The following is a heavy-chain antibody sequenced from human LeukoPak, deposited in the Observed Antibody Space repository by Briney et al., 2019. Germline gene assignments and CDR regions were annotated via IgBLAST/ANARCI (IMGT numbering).Heavy chain of an antibody. CDR1: GYSISSGYY. V-gene: IGHV4-38-2*01. CDR3: ARAHHDDLIDY. Sequence: KPSETLSLTCAVSGYSISSGYYWGWIRQPPGKGLEWIGSIYHSGSTYYNPSLKSRVTISVDTSKNQFSLKLSSVTAADTAVYYCARAHHDDLIDYWGQGTLVTVSS. D-gene: IGHD3-16*01. J-gene: IGHJ4*02. CDR2: IYHSGST.